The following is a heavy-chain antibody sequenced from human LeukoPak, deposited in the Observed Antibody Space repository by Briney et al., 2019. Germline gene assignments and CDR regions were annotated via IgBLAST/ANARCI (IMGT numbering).Heavy chain of an antibody. CDR3: AKRGYNWNDAFDY. CDR2: ISGSGGST. J-gene: IGHJ4*02. CDR1: GFTFSSYA. V-gene: IGHV3-23*01. Sequence: GGSLRLSCAASGFTFSSYAMSWVRQAPGKGLEWVSGISGSGGSTYYADSVKGRFTISRDNSKNTLYLQMNSLRAEDTAEYYCAKRGYNWNDAFDYWDQGTLVTVSS. D-gene: IGHD1-1*01.